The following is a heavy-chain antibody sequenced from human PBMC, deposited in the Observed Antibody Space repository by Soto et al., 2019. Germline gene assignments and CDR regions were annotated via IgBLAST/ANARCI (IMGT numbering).Heavy chain of an antibody. V-gene: IGHV4-31*03. D-gene: IGHD5-12*01. CDR3: ARGWLTSRMALPAYYLDY. J-gene: IGHJ4*02. Sequence: PSETLSLTCTVSGGSISSGGYYWSWIRQHPGKGLEWIGYIYYSGSTYYNPSLKSRVTISVDTSKNQFSLKLSSVTAADTAVYYCARGWLTSRMALPAYYLDYCRQGILVTFSS. CDR1: GGSISSGGYY. CDR2: IYYSGST.